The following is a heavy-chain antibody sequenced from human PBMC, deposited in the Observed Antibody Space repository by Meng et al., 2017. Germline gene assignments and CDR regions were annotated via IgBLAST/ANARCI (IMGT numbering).Heavy chain of an antibody. CDR1: GFTFSSYE. Sequence: GESLKISCAAFGFTFSSYEMNWVRQAPGKGLEWVSYISSSGSTIYYADSVKGRFTISRDNAKNSLYLQMNSLRAEDTAVYYCARGRYYDILTGPEYFQHWGQGTLVTVSS. D-gene: IGHD3-9*01. V-gene: IGHV3-48*03. CDR3: ARGRYYDILTGPEYFQH. CDR2: ISSSGSTI. J-gene: IGHJ1*01.